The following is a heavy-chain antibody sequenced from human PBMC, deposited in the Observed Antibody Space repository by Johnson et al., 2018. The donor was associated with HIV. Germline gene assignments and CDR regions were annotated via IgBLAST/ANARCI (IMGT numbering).Heavy chain of an antibody. Sequence: VQLVESGGGLIKPGGSLRLSCAAPGFTFSNAWMSWVRQAPGKGLEWVGHIKSKTDGGTTDYAAPVKGRFTISRDNSKNTLCLQMNSLRAEDTAVYYCAREVAGDYGDSPGACDSWGQGTVVTVSS. J-gene: IGHJ3*02. D-gene: IGHD4-17*01. CDR1: GFTFSNAW. CDR2: IKSKTDGGTT. CDR3: AREVAGDYGDSPGACDS. V-gene: IGHV3-15*01.